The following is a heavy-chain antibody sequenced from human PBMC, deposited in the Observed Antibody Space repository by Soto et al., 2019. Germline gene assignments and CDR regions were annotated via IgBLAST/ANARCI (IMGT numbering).Heavy chain of an antibody. D-gene: IGHD3-9*01. Sequence: GASVKVSCKASGYTFTTYYIHWVRQAPGQGLEWMGIINPSSGNTGYAQKFQGRVTMTRNTPISTSYMELSSLRSEDTAVYYCARGRAYIYDILTGYSLDYYYGMDVWGQGTTVTVSS. CDR1: GYTFTTYY. J-gene: IGHJ6*02. CDR2: INPSSGNT. CDR3: ARGRAYIYDILTGYSLDYYYGMDV. V-gene: IGHV1-46*01.